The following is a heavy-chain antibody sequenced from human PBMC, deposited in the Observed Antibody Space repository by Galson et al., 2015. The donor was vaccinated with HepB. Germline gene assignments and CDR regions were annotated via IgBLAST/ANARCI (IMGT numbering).Heavy chain of an antibody. D-gene: IGHD3-10*01. CDR1: GFTFSSYS. V-gene: IGHV3-48*02. Sequence: SLRLPCAASGFTFSSYSMNWVRQAPGKGLEWVSYISSSSNTKYYADSVKGRFTISRDNAKNSLYLQMNSLRDEDTAVYYCARDPAGSYYTTFDYWGQGILVTVSA. J-gene: IGHJ4*02. CDR2: ISSSSNTK. CDR3: ARDPAGSYYTTFDY.